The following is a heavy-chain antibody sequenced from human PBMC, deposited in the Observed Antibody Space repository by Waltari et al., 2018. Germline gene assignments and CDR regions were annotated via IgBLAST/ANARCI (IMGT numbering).Heavy chain of an antibody. CDR1: GDAITNSY. D-gene: IGHD6-13*01. CDR2: IYDGGDT. V-gene: IGHV4-4*07. Sequence: QVQLQESGPGLVKPSETLSLTCIVSGDAITNSYWSWIRQPAGKGLEWIGRIYDGGDTRDNPSLKSRATMSLDTSKNHFALKISSVTAADTAVYYCARERGGQELAVGGYGMDVWGQGTTVTVSS. J-gene: IGHJ6*02. CDR3: ARERGGQELAVGGYGMDV.